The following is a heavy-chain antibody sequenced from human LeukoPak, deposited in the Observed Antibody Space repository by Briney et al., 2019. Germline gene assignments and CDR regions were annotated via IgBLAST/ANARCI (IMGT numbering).Heavy chain of an antibody. V-gene: IGHV1-18*01. CDR2: ISGYNGNT. Sequence: ASVKVSCRASGYTFTSYGISWVRQAPGQGREWMGWISGYNGNTNYAQKLQGRVTMTTDTSTSTAYMELRSLRSDDTAVYYCARDYCINGVCFNDVFDIWGQGTMVTVSS. D-gene: IGHD2-8*01. J-gene: IGHJ3*02. CDR1: GYTFTSYG. CDR3: ARDYCINGVCFNDVFDI.